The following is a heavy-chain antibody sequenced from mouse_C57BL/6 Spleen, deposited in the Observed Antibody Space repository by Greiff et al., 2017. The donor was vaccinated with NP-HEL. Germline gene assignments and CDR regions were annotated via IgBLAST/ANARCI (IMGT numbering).Heavy chain of an antibody. D-gene: IGHD1-1*01. Sequence: QVQLQQPGAELVKPGASVKLSCKASGFTFTSYWMHWVKQRPGQGLEWIGMIHPNSGSTNYNEKFKSKATLTVDKSSSTAYMQLSSLTSEDSAVYYCARAVDWYFDVWGTGTTVTVSS. CDR3: ARAVDWYFDV. CDR1: GFTFTSYW. CDR2: IHPNSGST. J-gene: IGHJ1*03. V-gene: IGHV1-64*01.